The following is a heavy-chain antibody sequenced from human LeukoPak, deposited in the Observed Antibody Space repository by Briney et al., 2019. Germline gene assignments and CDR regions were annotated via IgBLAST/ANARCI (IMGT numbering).Heavy chain of an antibody. CDR3: AKGGVVMDYYYYYGMDV. V-gene: IGHV3-23*01. J-gene: IGHJ6*02. CDR1: GFTFSSYA. CDR2: ISGSGGST. D-gene: IGHD3-3*01. Sequence: GGSLRLSCAASGFTFSSYAMSWVRQAPGKGLEWVSAISGSGGSTYYADSVKGRFTISRDNSKNTLYLQMNSLRAEDTAVYYCAKGGVVMDYYYYYGMDVWGQGTTVTVSS.